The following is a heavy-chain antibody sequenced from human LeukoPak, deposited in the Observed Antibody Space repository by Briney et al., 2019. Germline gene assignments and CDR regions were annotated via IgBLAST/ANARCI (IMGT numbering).Heavy chain of an antibody. V-gene: IGHV3-48*02. Sequence: GGSLRLSCAASGFTFSRYSMNWARQAPGKGLEWVSYISSTGSPIFYADSVKGRFTISRDNAKNSLYLQMNSLRDEDTAVYYYSRDGVRYYGSGSCFDYWGQGTLVTVSS. D-gene: IGHD3-10*01. J-gene: IGHJ4*02. CDR3: SRDGVRYYGSGSCFDY. CDR1: GFTFSRYS. CDR2: ISSTGSPI.